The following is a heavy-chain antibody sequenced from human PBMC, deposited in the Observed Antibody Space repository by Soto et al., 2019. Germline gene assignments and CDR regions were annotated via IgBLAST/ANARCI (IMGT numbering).Heavy chain of an antibody. CDR2: IKSQNDGGTT. J-gene: IGHJ4*02. D-gene: IGHD2-15*01. CDR3: ANIAAFDY. CDR1: GFTFSSAW. V-gene: IGHV3-15*07. Sequence: GGSLRLSCAASGFTFSSAWFNWVRQAPGKGLEWVGRIKSQNDGGTTDHAAPVRDRFTISKDDSINTLYLQMNSLRAEDTAVYYCANIAAFDYWGQGTLVTVSS.